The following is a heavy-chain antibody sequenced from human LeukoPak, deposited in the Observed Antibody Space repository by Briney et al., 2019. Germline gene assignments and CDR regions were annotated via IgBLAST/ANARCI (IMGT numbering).Heavy chain of an antibody. Sequence: GGSLRLSCAASGFTFSSYGMHWVRQAPGKGREGVAFIRYDGSNKYYADSVKGRFTISRDNSKNTLYLQMNSLRAEDTAVYYCAEIYRGGSSPTYWGQGTLVTVSS. CDR1: GFTFSSYG. J-gene: IGHJ4*02. CDR2: IRYDGSNK. CDR3: AEIYRGGSSPTY. V-gene: IGHV3-30*02. D-gene: IGHD6-6*01.